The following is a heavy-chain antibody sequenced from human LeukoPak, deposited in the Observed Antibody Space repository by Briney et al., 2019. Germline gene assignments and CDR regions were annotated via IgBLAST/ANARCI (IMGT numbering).Heavy chain of an antibody. J-gene: IGHJ4*02. D-gene: IGHD2-15*01. CDR1: GGSISSSSYY. CDR2: IYTSGST. CDR3: ARDRTGRTFDY. V-gene: IGHV4-61*02. Sequence: SETLSLTCTVSGGSISSSSYYWRWIRQPAGKGLEWIGRIYTSGSTNYNPSLKSRVTISVDTSKNQFSLKLSSVTAADTAVYYCARDRTGRTFDYWGQGTLVTVSS.